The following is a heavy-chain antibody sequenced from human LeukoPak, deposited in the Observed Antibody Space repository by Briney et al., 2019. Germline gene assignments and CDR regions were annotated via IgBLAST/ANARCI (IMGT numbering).Heavy chain of an antibody. CDR1: GFTFSSYA. V-gene: IGHV3-23*01. CDR3: TRASGYSSSWYIGY. CDR2: ISGSGGST. J-gene: IGHJ4*02. Sequence: GGSLRLSCAASGFTFSSYAMSWVRQAPGKGVEWVSAISGSGGSTYYADSVKGRFTISRDNSKNTLYLQMNSLRAEDTAVYYCTRASGYSSSWYIGYWGQGTLVTVSS. D-gene: IGHD6-13*01.